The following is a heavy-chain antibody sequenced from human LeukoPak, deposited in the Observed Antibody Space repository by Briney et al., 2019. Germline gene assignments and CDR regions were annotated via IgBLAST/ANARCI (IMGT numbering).Heavy chain of an antibody. CDR3: ADYGVSGVRNNFY. CDR2: ISVASNT. J-gene: IGHJ4*02. D-gene: IGHD3-3*01. Sequence: GGSLRLSCAASGLAFSRYAMSWVRQAPGKGLEWVSTISVASNTFYADSVKGRFTISRDNSRNTGYLQMTSLRADDTAVYYCADYGVSGVRNNFYWGQGTLVTVSS. V-gene: IGHV3-23*01. CDR1: GLAFSRYA.